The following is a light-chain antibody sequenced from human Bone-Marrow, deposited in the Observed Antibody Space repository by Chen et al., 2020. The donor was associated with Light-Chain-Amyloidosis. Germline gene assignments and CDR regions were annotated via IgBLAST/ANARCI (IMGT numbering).Light chain of an antibody. CDR3: QVWDRSSDRPV. J-gene: IGLJ3*02. CDR1: NIGSTS. Sequence: SYVLTQPSSVSVAPGQTATIACGGNNIGSTSVHWYQQTPGQAPLLVDYDDSDRPSGIPDRLFGSKWGNTATLTISRVEAGDEADYYCQVWDRSSDRPVFGGGTKLTVL. V-gene: IGLV3-21*02. CDR2: DDS.